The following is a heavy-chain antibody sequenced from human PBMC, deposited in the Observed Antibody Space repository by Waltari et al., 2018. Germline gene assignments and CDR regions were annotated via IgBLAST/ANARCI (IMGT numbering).Heavy chain of an antibody. V-gene: IGHV3-23*01. Sequence: EVRLLESGGGLVQPGGSLRLSCAASGFTFSTYDMNWVRQAPGKGREWVSGIRVSGGNTYYADSVKGRCTISRDNSKNTVYLQMNSLRAEDTAVYYCAKRWGYNFDYWGQGTLVTVSS. D-gene: IGHD1-1*01. CDR1: GFTFSTYD. CDR2: IRVSGGNT. J-gene: IGHJ4*02. CDR3: AKRWGYNFDY.